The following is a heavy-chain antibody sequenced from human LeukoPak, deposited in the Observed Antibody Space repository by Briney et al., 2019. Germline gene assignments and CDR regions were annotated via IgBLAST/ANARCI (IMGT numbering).Heavy chain of an antibody. J-gene: IGHJ4*02. D-gene: IGHD3-10*01. CDR1: GGSFSGYY. CDR2: INHSGST. CDR3: ARVSYYGSGSF. V-gene: IGHV4-34*01. Sequence: SETLSLTCAVYGGSFSGYYWSWIRQPPGKGLEWIGEINHSGSTYYNPSLKSRVTISVDRSKNQFSLKLSSVTAADTAVYYCARVSYYGSGSFWGQGTLVTVSS.